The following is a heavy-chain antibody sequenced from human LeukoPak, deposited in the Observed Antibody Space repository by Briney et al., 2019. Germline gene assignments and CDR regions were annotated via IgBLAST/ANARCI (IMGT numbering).Heavy chain of an antibody. Sequence: GGSLRLSCAASGFTFSSYGMHWVRQAPGKGLEWVAVISYDGSNKYYADSVKGRFTISRDNSKNTLYLQMNSLRAEDTAVYYCARQFVRGYSYGYAFDYWGQGTLVTVSS. CDR2: ISYDGSNK. V-gene: IGHV3-30*03. D-gene: IGHD5-18*01. CDR3: ARQFVRGYSYGYAFDY. CDR1: GFTFSSYG. J-gene: IGHJ4*02.